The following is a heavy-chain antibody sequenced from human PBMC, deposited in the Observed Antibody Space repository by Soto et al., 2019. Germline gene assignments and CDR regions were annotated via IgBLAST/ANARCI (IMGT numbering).Heavy chain of an antibody. CDR2: ISVYNGNT. D-gene: IGHD1-26*01. Sequence: QVQLVQSGAEVKKPGASVKVSCKAFGYTFTSYGISWVRQAPGQGLEWMGWISVYNGNTNYAQKIQGRVTMTTDTSTSTAYMELRSLRSGDTAVYYCARDAYSGGHWGHWGQGTLVTVSS. CDR1: GYTFTSYG. V-gene: IGHV1-18*01. CDR3: ARDAYSGGHWGH. J-gene: IGHJ4*02.